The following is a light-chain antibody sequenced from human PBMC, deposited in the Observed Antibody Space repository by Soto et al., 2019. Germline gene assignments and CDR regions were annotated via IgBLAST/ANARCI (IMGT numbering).Light chain of an antibody. CDR3: PQSGTSPFT. Sequence: EVVLTQSPGTLSLSPGERATLSCRASQSISSSYLAWYQQKPGQAPRLLIYGASSRATGVPDRFSGSGFGTDFTLTISRLEPEDFAVYYCPQSGTSPFTFGPGTKVDIK. V-gene: IGKV3-20*01. J-gene: IGKJ3*01. CDR1: QSISSSY. CDR2: GAS.